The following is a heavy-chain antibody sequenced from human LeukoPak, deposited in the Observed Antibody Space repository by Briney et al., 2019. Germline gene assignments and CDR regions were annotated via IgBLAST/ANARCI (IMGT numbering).Heavy chain of an antibody. Sequence: GGSLRLSCAASGFTFSRYAMSWVRQAPGKGLEWVSAISGASETIYYAASVRGRFTISRDNSKNMLYLQMNSLRAEDTAVYYCAKWKYSNSGIDDYWGQGTLVTVSS. V-gene: IGHV3-23*01. D-gene: IGHD6-6*01. CDR3: AKWKYSNSGIDDY. CDR1: GFTFSRYA. CDR2: ISGASETI. J-gene: IGHJ4*02.